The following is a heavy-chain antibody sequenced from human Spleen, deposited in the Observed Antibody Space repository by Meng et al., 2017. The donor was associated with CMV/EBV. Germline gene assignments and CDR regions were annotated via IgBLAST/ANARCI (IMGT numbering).Heavy chain of an antibody. Sequence: GESLKISCAASGFTIRDYSLTWVRQAPGKGLEWVSSISSSSSYIYYADSVKGRFTISRDNAKNSLYLQMNSLRAEDTAVYYCARDILRFLEWLLSGMDVWGQGTTVTVSS. CDR3: ARDILRFLEWLLSGMDV. V-gene: IGHV3-21*01. CDR2: ISSSSSYI. J-gene: IGHJ6*02. CDR1: GFTIRDYS. D-gene: IGHD3-3*01.